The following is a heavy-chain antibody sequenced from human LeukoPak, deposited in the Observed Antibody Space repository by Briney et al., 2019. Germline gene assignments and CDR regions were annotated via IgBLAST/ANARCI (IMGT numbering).Heavy chain of an antibody. CDR1: GFTFSSYA. CDR3: AKDMYSWNHGRYFDY. Sequence: PGGSLRLSCAASGFTFSSYAMNWVRQAPGKGLEWVSSISGGGDTTYYADSVKGRFTISRDSSKNTLYLQMNSLRAEDTAVYYCAKDMYSWNHGRYFDYWGQGTLVTVSS. J-gene: IGHJ4*02. CDR2: ISGGGDTT. D-gene: IGHD1-14*01. V-gene: IGHV3-23*01.